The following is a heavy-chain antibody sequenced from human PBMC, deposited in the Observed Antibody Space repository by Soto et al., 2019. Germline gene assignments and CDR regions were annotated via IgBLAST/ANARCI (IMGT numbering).Heavy chain of an antibody. V-gene: IGHV5-51*01. Sequence: GESLKISCKGSGYSFSSYWLAWVRQMPGKGLEYMGIIYPGDSDTRYSPSFQGQVTISADKSISTAYLQWASLKASDTAIYYCARARVATPRLEDPFDIWGQGTMVTVSS. D-gene: IGHD5-12*01. CDR1: GYSFSSYW. CDR3: ARARVATPRLEDPFDI. J-gene: IGHJ3*02. CDR2: IYPGDSDT.